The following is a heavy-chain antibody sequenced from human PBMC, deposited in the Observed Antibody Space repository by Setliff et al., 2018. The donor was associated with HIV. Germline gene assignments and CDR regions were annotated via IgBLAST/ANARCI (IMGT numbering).Heavy chain of an antibody. V-gene: IGHV4-39*07. J-gene: IGHJ4*02. CDR3: ARDYGDFEGY. CDR2: LFYNGNT. Sequence: PSETLSLTCTVSGGSISNNSYYWGWVRQPPGKGLELIGNLFYNGNTNYNPSLKSRVTISVDTSKNQFSLKLSSVTAADTAVYYCARDYGDFEGYWGQGTLVTVSS. D-gene: IGHD4-17*01. CDR1: GGSISNNSYY.